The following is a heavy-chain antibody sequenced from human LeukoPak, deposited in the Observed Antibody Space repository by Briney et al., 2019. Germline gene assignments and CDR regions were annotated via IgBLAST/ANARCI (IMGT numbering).Heavy chain of an antibody. CDR1: GFTFSTYD. CDR3: ARGNDYYDSSGYYLFDY. D-gene: IGHD3-22*01. Sequence: GGSLRLSCAASGFTFSTYDISWVRQAPGKGLEWVSTFSSSGNMTYYADSVKGRFTISRDNSKNTLYLQMNSLRAEDTAVYYCARGNDYYDSSGYYLFDYWGQGTLVTVSS. CDR2: FSSSGNMT. J-gene: IGHJ4*02. V-gene: IGHV3-23*01.